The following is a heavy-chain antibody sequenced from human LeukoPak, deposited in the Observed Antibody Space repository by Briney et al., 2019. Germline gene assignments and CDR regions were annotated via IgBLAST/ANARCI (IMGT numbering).Heavy chain of an antibody. CDR1: GFTFSSYD. J-gene: IGHJ4*02. CDR3: ARQYSGSYAFDY. Sequence: PGRSLRLSCAASGFTFSSYDMHWVRQATGKGLEWVSAIGTAGDTYYPGSVKGRFTISRENAKNSLYLQMNSLRAGDTAVYYCARQYSGSYAFDYWGQGTLVTVSS. V-gene: IGHV3-13*01. D-gene: IGHD1-26*01. CDR2: IGTAGDT.